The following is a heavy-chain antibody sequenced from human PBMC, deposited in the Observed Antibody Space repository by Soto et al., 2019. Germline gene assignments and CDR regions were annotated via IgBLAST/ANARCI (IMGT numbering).Heavy chain of an antibody. J-gene: IGHJ4*02. CDR1: GGSFSGYY. CDR2: INHSGST. V-gene: IGHV4-34*01. CDR3: ARGPIGMTRLDY. D-gene: IGHD4-17*01. Sequence: SETLSLTCAVYGGSFSGYYWSWIRQPPGKGLEWIGEINHSGSTNSNPSLKSRVTISVDTSKNQFSLKLSSVTAADTAVYYCARGPIGMTRLDYWGQGTLVTVSS.